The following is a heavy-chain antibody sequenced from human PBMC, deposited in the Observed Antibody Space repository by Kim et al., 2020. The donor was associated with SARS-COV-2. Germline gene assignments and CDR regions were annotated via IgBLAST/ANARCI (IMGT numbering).Heavy chain of an antibody. CDR3: ARGGAITMIVVVITPYYYYGMDV. V-gene: IGHV1-8*01. D-gene: IGHD3-22*01. Sequence: ASVKVSRKASGYTFTSYDINWVRQATGQGLEWMGWMNPNSGNTGYAQKFQGRVTMTRNTSISTAYMELSSLRSEDTAVYYCARGGAITMIVVVITPYYYYGMDVWGQGTTVTVSS. CDR1: GYTFTSYD. J-gene: IGHJ6*02. CDR2: MNPNSGNT.